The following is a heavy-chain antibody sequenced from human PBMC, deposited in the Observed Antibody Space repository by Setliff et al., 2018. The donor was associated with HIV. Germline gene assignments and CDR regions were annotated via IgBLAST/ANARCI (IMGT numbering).Heavy chain of an antibody. CDR1: YY. D-gene: IGHD6-6*01. J-gene: IGHJ4*02. CDR3: ARDHIAARSVDY. CDR2: IGPSGSST. Sequence: YYMHWIRQAPGQGLEWMGLIGPSGSSTTYAQNFQGRVTMSRDTSTNTVYMELSSLRSEDTAVYYCARDHIAARSVDYWGQGTLVTVSS. V-gene: IGHV1-46*01.